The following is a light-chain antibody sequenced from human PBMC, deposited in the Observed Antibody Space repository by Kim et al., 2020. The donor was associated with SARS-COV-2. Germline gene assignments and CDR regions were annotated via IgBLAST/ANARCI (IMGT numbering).Light chain of an antibody. CDR1: SLRSYY. J-gene: IGLJ1*01. CDR2: GKN. CDR3: NSRDSSGNHYV. Sequence: ALEQTVRITCQGESLRSYYASWYQQKPGQAPVLVIYGKNNRPSGIPDRFDGSSSGNTASLTITGAQAEDEADYYCNSRDSSGNHYVFGTGTKVTVL. V-gene: IGLV3-19*01.